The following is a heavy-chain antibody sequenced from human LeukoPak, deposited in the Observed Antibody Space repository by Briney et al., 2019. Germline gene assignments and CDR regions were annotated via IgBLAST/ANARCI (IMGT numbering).Heavy chain of an antibody. V-gene: IGHV1-18*01. CDR3: ARAAGFGELSALHFDY. CDR2: ISAYNGNT. J-gene: IGHJ4*02. CDR1: GYTFTSYG. D-gene: IGHD3-10*01. Sequence: ASVKVSCKASGYTFTSYGISWVRQAPGQGLEWMGWISAYNGNTNYAQKLQGRVTMTTDTSTSTAYMELRSLRSDDTAVYYCARAAGFGELSALHFDYWGQGTLVTVSS.